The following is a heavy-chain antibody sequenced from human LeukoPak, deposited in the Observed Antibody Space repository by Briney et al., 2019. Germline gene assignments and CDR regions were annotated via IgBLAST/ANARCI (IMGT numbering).Heavy chain of an antibody. J-gene: IGHJ4*02. CDR2: ISGSGGST. D-gene: IGHD3-10*01. Sequence: GGSLRLSCAASGFTFSSYAMSWVRQAPGKGLEWVSAISGSGGSTYYADSVKGRFTISRDKSNNPLYLQMNSLRAENTAVYYCAKDPNYYGSGSYFDYWGQGTLVTVSS. CDR3: AKDPNYYGSGSYFDY. CDR1: GFTFSSYA. V-gene: IGHV3-23*01.